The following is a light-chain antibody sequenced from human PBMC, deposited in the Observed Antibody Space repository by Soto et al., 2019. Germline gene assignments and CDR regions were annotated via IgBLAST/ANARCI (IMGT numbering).Light chain of an antibody. CDR2: GAS. J-gene: IGKJ4*01. Sequence: DIQLTQSPSSLSASVGDRVTISCRASQGISAYLAWYQHKPGKAPKLLIYGASTLPSGVPSRFSGSASGTEFTLTISSLQPEDLATYFCKQFNAYPLTFGGGTKLEIK. CDR3: KQFNAYPLT. CDR1: QGISAY. V-gene: IGKV1-9*01.